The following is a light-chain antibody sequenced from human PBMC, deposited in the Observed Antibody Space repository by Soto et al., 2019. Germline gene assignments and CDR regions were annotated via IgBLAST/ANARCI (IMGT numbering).Light chain of an antibody. CDR3: QQTFSSPYT. J-gene: IGKJ2*01. CDR1: QSISAY. V-gene: IGKV1-39*01. CDR2: APS. Sequence: DIQMTQSPSSLSASVGDRITITCRASQSISAYLNWYQHKPGKAPKLLIFAPSTLQTGVPSRFSGRGSGTHFTLTISGLQPEDVATYYCQQTFSSPYTFAQGTKLES.